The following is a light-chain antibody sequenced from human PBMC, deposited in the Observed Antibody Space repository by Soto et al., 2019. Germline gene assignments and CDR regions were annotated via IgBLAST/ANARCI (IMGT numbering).Light chain of an antibody. CDR3: QQTFGPPRT. J-gene: IGKJ2*01. CDR1: RNINRY. V-gene: IGKV1-39*01. CDR2: AAS. Sequence: DIQLTQSPSSLSASVGDSVTITCRASRNINRYLNWYQQKVGQAPRLLIYAASGLPSGVSSRFTGSGSGTDFSLTIARLEADDVATYFCQQTFGPPRTFGQGTKVDMK.